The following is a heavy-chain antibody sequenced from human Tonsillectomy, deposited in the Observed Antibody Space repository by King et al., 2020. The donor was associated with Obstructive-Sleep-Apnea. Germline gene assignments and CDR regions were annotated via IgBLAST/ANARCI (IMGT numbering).Heavy chain of an antibody. V-gene: IGHV5-51*01. D-gene: IGHD2-21*02. J-gene: IGHJ4*02. CDR2: IYPGDSDT. CDR1: GYSLTSYW. CDR3: ARRIDRGRCGGDCYPDY. Sequence: QLVQSGAEVKKPGESLKISCKGSGYSLTSYWIGWVRQMPGKGLEWSGIIYPGDSDTRYSPSFQGQVTISADKSISTAYLQWSSLKASDTAMYYCARRIDRGRCGGDCYPDYWGQGTLVTVSS.